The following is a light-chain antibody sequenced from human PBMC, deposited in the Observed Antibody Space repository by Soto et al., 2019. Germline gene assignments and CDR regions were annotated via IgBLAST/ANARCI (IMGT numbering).Light chain of an antibody. CDR3: MQTLQTPVFT. CDR2: LGS. Sequence: DIVMTQSPLSLPVTPGEPASISCRSSQSLLHSNGYNYLDWYLQKPGQSPQLLIYLGSTRASGVPDRFSGGGSGADFTLKISRVEAEDVGVYYCMQTLQTPVFTFGPGTKLDIK. V-gene: IGKV2-28*01. CDR1: QSLLHSNGYNY. J-gene: IGKJ3*01.